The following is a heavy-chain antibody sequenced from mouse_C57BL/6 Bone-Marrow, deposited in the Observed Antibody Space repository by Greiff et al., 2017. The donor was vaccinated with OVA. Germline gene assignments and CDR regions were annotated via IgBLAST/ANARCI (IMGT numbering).Heavy chain of an antibody. CDR2: IYPRSGNT. CDR3: ARRGTVKFLYWYFDV. J-gene: IGHJ1*03. V-gene: IGHV1-81*01. D-gene: IGHD1-1*01. CDR1: GYTFTSYG. Sequence: QVQLQQSGAELARPGASVKLSCKASGYTFTSYGISWVKQRTGQGLEWIGEIYPRSGNTYYNEKFKGKATLTADKSSSTAYMELRSLTSEDSAVYFCARRGTVKFLYWYFDVWGTGTTVTVSS.